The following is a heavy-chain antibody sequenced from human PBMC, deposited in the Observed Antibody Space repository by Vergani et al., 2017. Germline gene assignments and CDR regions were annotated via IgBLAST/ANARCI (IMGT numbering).Heavy chain of an antibody. CDR2: ISGRGGST. D-gene: IGHD3-16*01. CDR3: AGLLGVLGDY. Sequence: EVQLLESGGGLVQPGGSLRLSCAASGFTFSSYAMSWVRQAPGKGLEWVSAISGRGGSTYYADSGKGRFTISRDNSKNTLYLQMNSLRAEDTAVYYCAGLLGVLGDYWGQGTLVTVSS. CDR1: GFTFSSYA. V-gene: IGHV3-23*01. J-gene: IGHJ4*02.